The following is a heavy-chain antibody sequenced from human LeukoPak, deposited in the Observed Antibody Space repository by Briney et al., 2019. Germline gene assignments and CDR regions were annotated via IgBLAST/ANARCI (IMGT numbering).Heavy chain of an antibody. J-gene: IGHJ4*01. CDR2: ISYDGSNE. CDR3: STDPRLLIY. Sequence: HPGGSLRLSCAASGFTFSSYVMHWVRQAPGKGLEWVAIISYDGSNEYYADSVKGRFTISRDNSKNSLYLQMNSLRPDDTALYYCSTDPRLLIYWGHGTLVTVSS. D-gene: IGHD2-8*01. CDR1: GFTFSSYV. V-gene: IGHV3-30*04.